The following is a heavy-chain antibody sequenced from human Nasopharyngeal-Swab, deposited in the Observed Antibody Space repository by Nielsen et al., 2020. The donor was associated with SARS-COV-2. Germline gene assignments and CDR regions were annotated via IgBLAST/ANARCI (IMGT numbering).Heavy chain of an antibody. J-gene: IGHJ3*02. V-gene: IGHV3-43*02. CDR3: AKDIQVGAAYDAFDI. CDR2: ISGDGGST. Sequence: SCAASGFTLDDYAMHWVRQAPGKGLEWVSLISGDGGSTYYADSVKGRFTISRDNSKNSLYLQMNSLRTEDTALYYCAKDIQVGAAYDAFDIWGQGTMVTVSS. D-gene: IGHD1-26*01. CDR1: GFTLDDYA.